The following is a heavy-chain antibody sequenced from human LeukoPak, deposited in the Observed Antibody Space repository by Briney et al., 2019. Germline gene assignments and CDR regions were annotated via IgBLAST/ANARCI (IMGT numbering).Heavy chain of an antibody. Sequence: GGSLRLSCAASGFTVSSNYMSWVRQAPGKGLEWVSVIYSGGSTYYADSVKGRFTISRDNSKNTLYLQMNSLRAEDTAVYYCAREDDTATPLFDYWGQGTLVTVSS. CDR2: IYSGGST. D-gene: IGHD5-18*01. CDR1: GFTVSSNY. J-gene: IGHJ4*02. CDR3: AREDDTATPLFDY. V-gene: IGHV3-66*01.